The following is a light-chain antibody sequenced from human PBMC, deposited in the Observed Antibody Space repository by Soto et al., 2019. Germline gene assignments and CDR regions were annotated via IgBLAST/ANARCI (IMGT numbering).Light chain of an antibody. CDR1: QSVSSSY. CDR2: GAS. CDR3: QQYGNSPPLT. V-gene: IGKV3-20*01. Sequence: EIVLMQSPGTLSLSPGERATLSCRASQSVSSSYLAWYQQKPGQAPRLLIDGASSRATGTPDRFSGSGSGTEFTLTISRLEPEDFAVYYCQQYGNSPPLTFGGGTKVEIK. J-gene: IGKJ4*01.